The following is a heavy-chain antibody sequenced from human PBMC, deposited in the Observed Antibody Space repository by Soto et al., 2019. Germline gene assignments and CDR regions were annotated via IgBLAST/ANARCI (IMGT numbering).Heavy chain of an antibody. CDR2: ISAYNGNT. J-gene: IGHJ6*03. CDR1: GYTFTSYG. D-gene: IGHD2-2*01. Sequence: ASVKVSCKASGYTFTSYGISWVRQAPGQGLEWMGWISAYNGNTNYAQKLQVRVTMTTDTSTSTAYMELRSLRSDYTAVYYCARVVVVPAAISHTDYYYYMDVWGKGTTVTVSS. V-gene: IGHV1-18*01. CDR3: ARVVVVPAAISHTDYYYYMDV.